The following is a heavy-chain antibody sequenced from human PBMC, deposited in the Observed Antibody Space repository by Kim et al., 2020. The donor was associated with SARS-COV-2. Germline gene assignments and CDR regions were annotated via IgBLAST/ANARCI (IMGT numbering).Heavy chain of an antibody. Sequence: GGSLRLSCAASGFTFSSYAMHWVRQAPGKGLEWVAVISYDGSNKYYADSVKGRFTISRDNSKNTLYLQMNSLRAEDTAVYYCARERAYCGGDCKYYYYYGMDVWGQGTTVTVSS. D-gene: IGHD2-21*02. CDR3: ARERAYCGGDCKYYYYYGMDV. V-gene: IGHV3-30*04. J-gene: IGHJ6*02. CDR1: GFTFSSYA. CDR2: ISYDGSNK.